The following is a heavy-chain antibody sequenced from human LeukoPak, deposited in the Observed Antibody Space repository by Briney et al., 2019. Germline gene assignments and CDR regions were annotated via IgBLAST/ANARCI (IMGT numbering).Heavy chain of an antibody. CDR1: GFTFSSYS. CDR3: ARALLVRNGYNYSPNYFDY. J-gene: IGHJ4*02. V-gene: IGHV3-53*01. D-gene: IGHD5-24*01. CDR2: IYSGGTT. Sequence: GGSLRLSCAASGFTFSSYSMNWVHQAPGKGLQWVSVIYSGGTTYYADSVKGRFTISRDNSKNTLYLQMNSLRAEDTAVYYCARALLVRNGYNYSPNYFDYWGQGTLVTVSS.